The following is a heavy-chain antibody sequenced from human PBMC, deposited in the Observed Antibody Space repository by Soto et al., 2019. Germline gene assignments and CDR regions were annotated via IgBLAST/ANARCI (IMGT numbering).Heavy chain of an antibody. V-gene: IGHV2-5*02. CDR3: AHIVVAGLGYYFDY. Sequence: QITLKESGPTLVKPTQTLTLTCTFSGFSLSSTRMAVGWIRQTPGKALEWLALIYWDDDKRYSPFLKSRLTIPKDTSKNQVVLTMSNMDPVDTARYYCAHIVVAGLGYYFDYWGQGTLVTVSS. CDR1: GFSLSSTRMA. CDR2: IYWDDDK. D-gene: IGHD6-19*01. J-gene: IGHJ4*02.